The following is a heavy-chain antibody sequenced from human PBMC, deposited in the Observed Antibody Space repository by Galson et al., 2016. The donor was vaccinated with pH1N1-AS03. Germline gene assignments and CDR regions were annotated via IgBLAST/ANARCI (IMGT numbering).Heavy chain of an antibody. CDR1: EFSLSTSGVG. CDR2: IYWGDDK. V-gene: IGHV2-5*02. D-gene: IGHD4-17*01. J-gene: IGHJ5*02. Sequence: PALVKPTQTLTLTCTFSEFSLSTSGVGVGWIRQPPGKALEWLALIYWGDDKHYSPSLKSRLTITEDTSKNQVVLTMTNMDPVDTATYYCAHFLYGDYATWFDPWGQGTLVTVSS. CDR3: AHFLYGDYATWFDP.